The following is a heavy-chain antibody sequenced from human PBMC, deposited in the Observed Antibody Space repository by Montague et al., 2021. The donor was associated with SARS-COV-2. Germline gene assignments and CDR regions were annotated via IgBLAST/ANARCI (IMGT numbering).Heavy chain of an antibody. CDR3: ARGHLSVSMIVVVFTSASYYFDY. Sequence: SETLSLTCGVYGGSFGDDHWSWTRQPPGKGLEWIGDIKQSGSTNXNPSLKSRVTISVDTSKNQFSLKLTSVTAADTAVYFCARGHLSVSMIVVVFTSASYYFDYWGQGAQVTVSS. CDR1: GGSFGDDH. D-gene: IGHD3-22*01. J-gene: IGHJ4*02. V-gene: IGHV4-34*01. CDR2: IKQSGST.